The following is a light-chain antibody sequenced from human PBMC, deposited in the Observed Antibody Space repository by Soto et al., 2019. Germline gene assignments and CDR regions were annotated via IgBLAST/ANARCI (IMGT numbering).Light chain of an antibody. J-gene: IGLJ3*02. CDR1: SSHMGSYY. V-gene: IGLV1-47*02. CDR3: AAWDDSLNTWL. Sequence: QLVLTQPPSASGTPGQRVTISCSGSSSHMGSYYVHWYQHLPGTAPKVLIYSNDERPSGVPDRFSGSKSGTSASLAISGLRSEDEADYYCAAWDDSLNTWLFGGGTKLTVL. CDR2: SND.